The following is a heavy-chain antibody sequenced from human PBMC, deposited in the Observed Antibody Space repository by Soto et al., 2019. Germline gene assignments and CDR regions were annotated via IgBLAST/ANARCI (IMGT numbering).Heavy chain of an antibody. CDR1: GFTFSSYA. D-gene: IGHD6-13*01. V-gene: IGHV3-30-3*01. CDR2: ISYDGSNK. CDR3: ARMPIAAQDAYYLDY. Sequence: QVQLVESGGGVVQPGRSLRLSCAASGFTFSSYAMHWVRQAPGKGLEWVAVISYDGSNKYYADSVKGRFTISRDNSKNTLYLQMNSLRAEDTAVYYCARMPIAAQDAYYLDYWGQGTLVTVSS. J-gene: IGHJ4*02.